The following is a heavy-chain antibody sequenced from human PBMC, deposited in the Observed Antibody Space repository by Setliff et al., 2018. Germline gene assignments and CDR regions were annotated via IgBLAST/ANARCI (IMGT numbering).Heavy chain of an antibody. J-gene: IGHJ6*03. CDR3: ARMTGFAYMDV. V-gene: IGHV4-61*09. CDR2: IYTSGST. CDR1: GDSINSYPYY. Sequence: SETLSLTCTVSGDSINSYPYYWGWIRQAAGKGLEWLGHIYTSGSTKYSPSLESRVTISVDTSKNQFSLRLSSVTAADTGVYYCARMTGFAYMDVWGKGTLVTSP.